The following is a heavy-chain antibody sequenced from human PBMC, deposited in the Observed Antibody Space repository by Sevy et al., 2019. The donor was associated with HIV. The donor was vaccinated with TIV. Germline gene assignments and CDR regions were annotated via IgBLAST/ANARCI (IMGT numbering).Heavy chain of an antibody. CDR2: ISGSGGST. Sequence: GGSLRLSCAASGFTFSSYAMSWVRQAPGKGLEWVSAISGSGGSTYYADSVKGRSTISRDNSKNTLYLQMNSLRAEDTAVYYCAKSPYGSSSGYFDYWGQGALVTVSS. D-gene: IGHD6-6*01. CDR3: AKSPYGSSSGYFDY. J-gene: IGHJ4*02. V-gene: IGHV3-23*01. CDR1: GFTFSSYA.